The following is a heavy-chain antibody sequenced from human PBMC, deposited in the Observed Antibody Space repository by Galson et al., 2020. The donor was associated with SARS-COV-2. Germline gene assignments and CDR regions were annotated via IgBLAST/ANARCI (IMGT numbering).Heavy chain of an antibody. CDR3: AKGLPSGSDPHYVHY. V-gene: IGHV3-23*01. Sequence: GGSLRLSCAASGFTFSNYAMSWVRQAPGKGPEWVSGISGGGTNTYYADPMKGRFTISRDNLKNTVYLQMNSLRAEDTAVYYCAKGLPSGSDPHYVHYWGQGTLVTVSS. CDR2: ISGGGTNT. J-gene: IGHJ4*02. D-gene: IGHD1-26*01. CDR1: GFTFSNYA.